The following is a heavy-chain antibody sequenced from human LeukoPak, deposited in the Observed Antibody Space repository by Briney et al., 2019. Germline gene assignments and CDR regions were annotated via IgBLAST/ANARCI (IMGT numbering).Heavy chain of an antibody. CDR1: GGSISSYY. V-gene: IGHV4-4*07. CDR3: ARETYFDWLQFSFDY. J-gene: IGHJ4*02. D-gene: IGHD3-9*01. Sequence: PSETLSLTCTVSGGSISSYYWSWIRQPAGKGLEWIGRIYTSGSTNYNPSLKSRVTMSVDTSKNQFSLKLSSVTAADTAVYYCARETYFDWLQFSFDYWGQGTLVTVSS. CDR2: IYTSGST.